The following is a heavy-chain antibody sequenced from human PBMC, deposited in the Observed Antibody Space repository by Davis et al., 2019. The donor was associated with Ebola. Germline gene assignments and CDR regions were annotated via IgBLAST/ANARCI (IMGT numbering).Heavy chain of an antibody. J-gene: IGHJ4*02. Sequence: LSLTCAASGFTFSISGMHWVRQAPGKGLEWVAFIRSDGSVKYYADSLKGRFTISRDYSKNTLSLQMNSLRAEDTAVYYCAKADPQQYFDYWGQGTLVTVSS. CDR2: IRSDGSVK. CDR3: AKADPQQYFDY. CDR1: GFTFSISG. V-gene: IGHV3-30*02.